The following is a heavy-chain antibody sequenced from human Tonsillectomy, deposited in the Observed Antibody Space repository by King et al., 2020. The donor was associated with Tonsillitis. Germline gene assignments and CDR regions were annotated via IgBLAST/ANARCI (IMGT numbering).Heavy chain of an antibody. CDR1: GFTFDDYA. J-gene: IGHJ3*02. CDR2: ISWNSGSM. D-gene: IGHD3-22*01. CDR3: AKGVGPIVVARNAFDI. Sequence: QLVQSGGGLVQPGRSLRLSCAASGFTFDDYAMHWVRQAPGKGLEWVSGISWNSGSMGYADSVKGRFTISRDNAKNSLYLQMNSLRAEDTALYYCAKGVGPIVVARNAFDIWGQGTMVTVSS. V-gene: IGHV3-9*01.